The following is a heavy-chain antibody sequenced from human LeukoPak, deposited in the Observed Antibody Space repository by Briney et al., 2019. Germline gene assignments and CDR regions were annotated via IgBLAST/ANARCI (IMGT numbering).Heavy chain of an antibody. V-gene: IGHV3-74*01. J-gene: IGHJ4*02. Sequence: GGSLRLSCAASGFTFSSDWMHWVRQTPGKGLVWVSRINSDGSSTVSADSVKGRFTISRDNAMNTLYLQMNSLRAEDTAVYYCARDLRSPSDTNIAIDYWGQGTLVTVSS. CDR1: GFTFSSDW. CDR3: ARDLRSPSDTNIAIDY. CDR2: INSDGSST.